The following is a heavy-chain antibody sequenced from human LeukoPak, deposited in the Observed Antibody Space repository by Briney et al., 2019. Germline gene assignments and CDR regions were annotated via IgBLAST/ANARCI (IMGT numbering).Heavy chain of an antibody. CDR3: ARGEPYSSSWHEIWFDP. D-gene: IGHD6-13*01. CDR1: GSTFSSYS. Sequence: GGSLRLSCAASGSTFSSYSMNWVRQAPGKGLVWVSRINSDGSSTSYADSVKGRFTISRDNAKNTLYLQMNSLRAEDTAVYYCARGEPYSSSWHEIWFDPWGQGTLVTVSS. J-gene: IGHJ5*02. CDR2: INSDGSST. V-gene: IGHV3-74*01.